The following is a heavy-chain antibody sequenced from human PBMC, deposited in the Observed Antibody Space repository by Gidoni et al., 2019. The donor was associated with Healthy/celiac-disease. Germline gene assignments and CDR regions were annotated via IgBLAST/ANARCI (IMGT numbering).Heavy chain of an antibody. V-gene: IGHV3-33*01. J-gene: IGHJ5*02. D-gene: IGHD4-17*01. Sequence: QVHLVESGGGVVQPGRSLSLSCSPSGFTFSSYGMHWVRQAPGKGLEWVAVIWYDGSKKYYADSVKGRFTSSRDNSKNTLYLQMNSLRAEDTAVYYCARDLYGDYAYGGYNWFDPWGQGTLVTVSS. CDR3: ARDLYGDYAYGGYNWFDP. CDR1: GFTFSSYG. CDR2: IWYDGSKK.